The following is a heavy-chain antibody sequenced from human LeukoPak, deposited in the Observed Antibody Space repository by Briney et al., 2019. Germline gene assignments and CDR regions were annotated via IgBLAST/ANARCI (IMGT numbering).Heavy chain of an antibody. CDR2: IWSDGTNQ. J-gene: IGHJ4*02. CDR1: GFTLHQFG. Sequence: PGGSLRLSCAASGFTLHQFGMHWLRQAPGKGLEWVAVIWSDGTNQYYADSVKGRFTISRDDSQKTVYLEMNSLRPEDTAMYYCTSEAPRGFPCGNFLRYWGQGTLVTVSS. V-gene: IGHV3-33*08. D-gene: IGHD2/OR15-2a*01. CDR3: TSEAPRGFPCGNFLRY.